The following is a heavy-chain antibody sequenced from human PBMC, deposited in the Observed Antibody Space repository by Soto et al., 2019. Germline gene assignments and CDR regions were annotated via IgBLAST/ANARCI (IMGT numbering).Heavy chain of an antibody. V-gene: IGHV3-21*04. D-gene: IGHD3-10*01. J-gene: IGHJ4*02. CDR2: ISSTSECI. CDR1: GFTFNTYS. CDR3: TSSEGSL. Sequence: VESGGGLVKPGGYLRLSCAASGFTFNTYSMTWVRQDPGKGLEWFSSISSTSECIQYADSVRGRFTISRDNADNSLYLQMPRMRDDDTGVYYCTSSEGSLWAQGTLVT.